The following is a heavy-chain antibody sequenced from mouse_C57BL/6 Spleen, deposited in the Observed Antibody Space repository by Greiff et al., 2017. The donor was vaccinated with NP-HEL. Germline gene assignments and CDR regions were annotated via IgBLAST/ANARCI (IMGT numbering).Heavy chain of an antibody. CDR3: ARSGDGLGFDY. D-gene: IGHD2-3*01. CDR2: IDPANGNT. V-gene: IGHV14-3*01. CDR1: GFNIKNTY. Sequence: VQLQQSVAELVRPGASVKLSCTASGFNIKNTYMPWVKQRPEQGLEWIGRIDPANGNTKYAPKFQGKATITADTSSNTAYLQLSSLTSEDTAIYYCARSGDGLGFDYWGQGTTLTVSS. J-gene: IGHJ2*01.